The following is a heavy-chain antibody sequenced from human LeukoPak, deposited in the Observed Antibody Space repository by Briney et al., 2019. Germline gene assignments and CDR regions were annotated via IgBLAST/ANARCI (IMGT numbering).Heavy chain of an antibody. CDR3: ARDPGYYGSGSYSDY. CDR1: GFTFSSYS. J-gene: IGHJ4*02. CDR2: ISSSSSTI. Sequence: PGGSLRLSCAASGFTFSSYSMNWVRQAPGKGLEWVSYISSSSSTIYYADSVKGRFTISRDNAKNSLYLQMNSLRAEDTAVYYCARDPGYYGSGSYSDYWGQGTLVTVSS. V-gene: IGHV3-48*04. D-gene: IGHD3-10*01.